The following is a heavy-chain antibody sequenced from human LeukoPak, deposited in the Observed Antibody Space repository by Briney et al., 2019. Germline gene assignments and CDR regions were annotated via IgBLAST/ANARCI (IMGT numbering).Heavy chain of an antibody. CDR1: GGSISSGDYY. CDR2: IYYSGST. V-gene: IGHV4-61*08. Sequence: PSETLSLTCTVSGGSISSGDYYWSWIRQPPGKGLEWIGYIYYSGSTNYNPSLKSRVTISVDTSKNQFSLKLSSVTAADTAVYYCARAPIQWLVFDYWGQGTLVTVSS. D-gene: IGHD6-19*01. J-gene: IGHJ4*02. CDR3: ARAPIQWLVFDY.